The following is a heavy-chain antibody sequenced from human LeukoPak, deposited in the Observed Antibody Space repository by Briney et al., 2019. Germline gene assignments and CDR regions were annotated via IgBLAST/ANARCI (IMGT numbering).Heavy chain of an antibody. D-gene: IGHD5-12*01. CDR3: AREGSSASGQDWYAFDI. CDR1: AFTFRDYY. J-gene: IGHJ3*02. Sequence: GASVSVSFKASAFTFRDYYVQWVRQVPGQGLEWVGWMYFNSGATRYAPKFQGRVNLTGDTSINTVYMELVSLGSDDTAMYYCAREGSSASGQDWYAFDIWGQETMVTVSS. V-gene: IGHV1-2*02. CDR2: MYFNSGAT.